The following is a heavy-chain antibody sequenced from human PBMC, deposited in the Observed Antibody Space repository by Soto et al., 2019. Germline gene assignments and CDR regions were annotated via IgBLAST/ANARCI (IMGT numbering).Heavy chain of an antibody. Sequence: QVQLVQSGTEVKKPGASVKVSCKASGYIFTTYSIAWVRQAPGQGLEWVGWTSPNNGNTNYAQNVQGRVTMTTDTSTTTACMELRRLTSEDTAVYYCAREAFVVHSSGFDPWGQGTLVTVSS. CDR2: TSPNNGNT. J-gene: IGHJ5*02. D-gene: IGHD6-25*01. CDR1: GYIFTTYS. V-gene: IGHV1-18*04. CDR3: AREAFVVHSSGFDP.